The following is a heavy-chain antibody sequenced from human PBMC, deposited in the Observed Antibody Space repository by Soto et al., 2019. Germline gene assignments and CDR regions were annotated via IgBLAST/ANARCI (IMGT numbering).Heavy chain of an antibody. V-gene: IGHV3-30-3*01. J-gene: IGHJ4*02. CDR3: ARGSSSDY. D-gene: IGHD6-6*01. CDR1: GFTFSSYA. Sequence: LRLSCAASGFTFSSYAMHWVRQAPGKGLEWVAVISYDGSNKYYADSVKGRFTISRDNSKNTLYLQMNSLRAEDTAVYYCARGSSSDYWGQGTLVTVSS. CDR2: ISYDGSNK.